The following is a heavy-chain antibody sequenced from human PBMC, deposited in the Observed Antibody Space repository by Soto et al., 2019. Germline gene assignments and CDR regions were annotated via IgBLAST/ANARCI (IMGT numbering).Heavy chain of an antibody. J-gene: IGHJ4*02. Sequence: PGESLKISCXGSGYSFSNYWISWVRQMPGKGLEWMGRIDPSDSSTSYNPSFQGHVTISRDNSKNTLYLQMNSLRAEDTAVYYCARDLRIMITFGGVIALAYWGQGTLVTVSS. CDR3: ARDLRIMITFGGVIALAY. CDR2: IDPSDSST. V-gene: IGHV5-10-1*01. D-gene: IGHD3-16*02. CDR1: GYSFSNYW.